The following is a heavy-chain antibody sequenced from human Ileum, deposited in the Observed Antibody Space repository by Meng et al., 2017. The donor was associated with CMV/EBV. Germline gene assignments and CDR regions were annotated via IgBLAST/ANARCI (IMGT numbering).Heavy chain of an antibody. J-gene: IGHJ4*02. CDR1: GVSISTHY. Sequence: QVHFQQSGPGLVKPSETLSLTCTVSGVSISTHYWSWIRQSPGKGLEWIGSIHSAARADYSPSLKSRVTISIDTSDSQLSLMLSSVTAADTAVYFCARAKQAAENFDSWGQGTLVTVSS. V-gene: IGHV4-59*11. CDR3: ARAKQAAENFDS. CDR2: IHSAARA. D-gene: IGHD6-13*01.